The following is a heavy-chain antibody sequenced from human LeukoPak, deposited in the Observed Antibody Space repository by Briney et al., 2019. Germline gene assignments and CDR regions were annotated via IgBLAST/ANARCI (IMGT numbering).Heavy chain of an antibody. Sequence: ASVKVSCKASGYTFTSYGISWVRQAPGQGLEWMGWISAYNGDTNYAQKLQGRVTMTTDTSTSTAYMELSSLRSEDTAVYYCARAGGYCGRISCPYYFDYWGQGSLVAVSS. CDR2: ISAYNGDT. D-gene: IGHD2-15*01. V-gene: IGHV1-18*01. J-gene: IGHJ4*02. CDR3: ARAGGYCGRISCPYYFDY. CDR1: GYTFTSYG.